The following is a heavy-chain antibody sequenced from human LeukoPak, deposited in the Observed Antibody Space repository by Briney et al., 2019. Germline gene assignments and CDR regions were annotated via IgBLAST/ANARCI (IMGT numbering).Heavy chain of an antibody. J-gene: IGHJ4*02. D-gene: IGHD7-27*01. Sequence: ASLKVSCKASGYTFTSYGVSWVRQAPGQGLEWMGWISSYNGNRNSAQKFKGRITLTTDTSTATAYMELRNLTSDDTAVYYCARDSHGEFDYWGQGTPVTVSA. CDR1: GYTFTSYG. V-gene: IGHV1-18*01. CDR2: ISSYNGNR. CDR3: ARDSHGEFDY.